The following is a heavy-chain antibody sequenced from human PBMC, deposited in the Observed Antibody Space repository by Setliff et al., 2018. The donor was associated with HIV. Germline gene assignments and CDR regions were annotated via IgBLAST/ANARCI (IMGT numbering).Heavy chain of an antibody. Sequence: KASETLSLTCTVSGGSISSGGYYWSWIRQHPGKGLEWIGSIYYTGSTYYNPSFKSRVTISVDTSENQFSLKMYSVTAADTAVYYCARHYGDYVFDSWGQGTLVTVSS. V-gene: IGHV4-39*01. CDR3: ARHYGDYVFDS. J-gene: IGHJ4*02. CDR2: IYYTGST. D-gene: IGHD4-17*01. CDR1: GGSISSGGYY.